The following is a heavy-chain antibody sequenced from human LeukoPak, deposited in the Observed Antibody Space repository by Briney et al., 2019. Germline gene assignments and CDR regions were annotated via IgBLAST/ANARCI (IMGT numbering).Heavy chain of an antibody. CDR2: INPYGGST. D-gene: IGHD2-21*02. V-gene: IGHV1-46*01. CDR3: ARDRLGVMTAPLVY. Sequence: ASVKVSCKTSGYTFGNFYINWVRQAPGQGPEWMGMINPYGGSTTYAQRFHDRVTMTMDKTTTTVYMELTSLRADDTAVYYCARDRLGVMTAPLVYWGQGTLVTVSS. J-gene: IGHJ4*02. CDR1: GYTFGNFY.